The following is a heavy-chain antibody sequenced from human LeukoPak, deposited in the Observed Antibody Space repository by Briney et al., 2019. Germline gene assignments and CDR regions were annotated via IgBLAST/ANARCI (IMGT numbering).Heavy chain of an antibody. CDR3: ARAYVVPAPRCSGGSCYMAEYFQH. Sequence: GASVKVSCKASGGTFSSYAISWVRQAPGQGLEWMGGIIPIFGTANYAQKFQGRVTITTDESTSTAYMELSSLRSEDTAVYYCARAYVVPAPRCSGGSCYMAEYFQHWGQGTLVTVSS. D-gene: IGHD2-15*01. CDR2: IIPIFGTA. V-gene: IGHV1-69*05. CDR1: GGTFSSYA. J-gene: IGHJ1*01.